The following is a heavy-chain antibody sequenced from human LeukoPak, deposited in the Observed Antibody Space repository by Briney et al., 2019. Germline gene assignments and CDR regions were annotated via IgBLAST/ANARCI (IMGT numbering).Heavy chain of an antibody. CDR3: ARLDQPILLWFGDLTPNWFDP. CDR2: INHSGST. CDR1: GGSISSYY. V-gene: IGHV4-34*01. J-gene: IGHJ5*02. Sequence: SETLSLTCIVSGGSISSYYWSWIRQPPGKGLEWIGEINHSGSTNYNPSLKSRVTISVDTSKNQFSLKLSSVTAADTAVYYCARLDQPILLWFGDLTPNWFDPWGQGTLVTVSS. D-gene: IGHD3-10*01.